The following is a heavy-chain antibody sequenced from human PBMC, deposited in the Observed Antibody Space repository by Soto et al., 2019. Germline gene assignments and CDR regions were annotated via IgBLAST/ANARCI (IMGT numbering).Heavy chain of an antibody. CDR2: VYHNGIM. D-gene: IGHD3-10*01. CDR1: GYSISSGYY. Sequence: SETLSLTCSVSGYSISSGYYWGWVRQAPGKGLEWLGSVYHNGIMFHNPSFQSRVTISVDTSKNQFSLNLRSVTAADTAVYYCAALWFGELAFNYWGHGILVTVSS. CDR3: AALWFGELAFNY. V-gene: IGHV4-38-2*02. J-gene: IGHJ4*01.